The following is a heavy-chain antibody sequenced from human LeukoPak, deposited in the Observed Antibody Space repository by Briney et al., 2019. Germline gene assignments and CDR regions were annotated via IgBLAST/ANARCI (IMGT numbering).Heavy chain of an antibody. V-gene: IGHV1-18*01. D-gene: IGHD3-22*01. Sequence: ASVKVSCKAFGYTFSSYGISWVRQAPGQGLEWMGWISAYSGNTNYAQKLQGRVTMTADTSTNTAYMELRSLRSDDTAVYYCARGHPGYYDNSGYLPLDYWGQGTLVTAPS. CDR1: GYTFSSYG. CDR2: ISAYSGNT. J-gene: IGHJ4*02. CDR3: ARGHPGYYDNSGYLPLDY.